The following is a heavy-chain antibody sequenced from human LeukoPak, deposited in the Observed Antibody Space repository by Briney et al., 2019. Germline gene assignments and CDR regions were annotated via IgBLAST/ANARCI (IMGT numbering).Heavy chain of an antibody. CDR3: AKAPSPGYCSSTSCYYDY. CDR2: ISDNGGST. Sequence: RGSLRLSCAASGFTFSNYAMSWVRQAPGKGLEWVTAISDNGGSTYYADSVKGRFTISRDNSKNTLYLQMNSLRGDDTAVYHCAKAPSPGYCSSTSCYYDYWGQGTLVTVSS. D-gene: IGHD2-2*01. J-gene: IGHJ4*02. V-gene: IGHV3-23*01. CDR1: GFTFSNYA.